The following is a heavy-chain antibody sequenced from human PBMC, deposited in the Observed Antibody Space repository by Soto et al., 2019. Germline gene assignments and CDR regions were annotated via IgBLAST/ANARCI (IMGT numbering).Heavy chain of an antibody. Sequence: GASVKVSCKASGYTFTRSGISWVRQAPGQGLEWMGWISAYNGNTNYAQKLQGRVTMTTDTSTRIAYLELRSLRSDDTAVYYCAREGYYSGSGSYSPPRYYGMDVWGQGTTVTVSS. CDR3: AREGYYSGSGSYSPPRYYGMDV. CDR2: ISAYNGNT. J-gene: IGHJ6*02. D-gene: IGHD3-10*01. CDR1: GYTFTRSG. V-gene: IGHV1-18*01.